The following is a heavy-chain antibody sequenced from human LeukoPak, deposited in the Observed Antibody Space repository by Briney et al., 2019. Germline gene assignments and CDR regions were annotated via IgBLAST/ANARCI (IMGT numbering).Heavy chain of an antibody. V-gene: IGHV3-7*03. CDR2: IKPDGSEK. CDR3: ATSGTRGVINGH. Sequence: GGSLRLSCAASGFTFTTYWLSWVRQAPGKGLEWVANIKPDGSEKYYVDSVKGRFTISRDNAKNSLYLQMNSLRVEDTAVYYCATSGTRGVINGHWGQGTLVTVSS. J-gene: IGHJ4*02. D-gene: IGHD3-10*01. CDR1: GFTFTTYW.